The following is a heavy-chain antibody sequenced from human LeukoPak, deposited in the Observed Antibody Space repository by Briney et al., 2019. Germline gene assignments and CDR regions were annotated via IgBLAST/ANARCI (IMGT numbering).Heavy chain of an antibody. Sequence: GGSLRLSCAASGFTFSSYGMHWVRQAPGKGLEWVASIRYDGSNKYYADSVKGRFTISRDNSKNTLYLQMNSLRAEDTAVYYCAKESRDILTGYFYYYYYMDVWGKGTTVTISS. CDR1: GFTFSSYG. D-gene: IGHD3-9*01. CDR3: AKESRDILTGYFYYYYYMDV. CDR2: IRYDGSNK. J-gene: IGHJ6*03. V-gene: IGHV3-30*02.